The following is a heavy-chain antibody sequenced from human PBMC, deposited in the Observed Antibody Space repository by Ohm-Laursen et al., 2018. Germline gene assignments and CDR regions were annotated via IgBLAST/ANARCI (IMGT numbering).Heavy chain of an antibody. Sequence: SLRLSCAASGFTFDDYAMNWVRQAPGKGLEWVSGISGSGTSTNYADSVTGRFTISRDNSKNTLYLQMNSLRAEDTAIFYCTKGCGTDCCYDVSWGHGTLVTVSS. V-gene: IGHV3-23*01. CDR1: GFTFDDYA. J-gene: IGHJ5*01. CDR3: TKGCGTDCCYDVS. D-gene: IGHD2-21*02. CDR2: ISGSGTST.